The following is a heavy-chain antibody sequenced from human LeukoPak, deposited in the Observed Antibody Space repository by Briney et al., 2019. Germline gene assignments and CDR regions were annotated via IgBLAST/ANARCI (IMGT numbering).Heavy chain of an antibody. CDR3: ARLSNPYCSGGTCSPTPFDY. V-gene: IGHV5-10-1*01. Sequence: GESLKISCQTSGYTFTNSWITWVRQMPGKGLEWMGRIDPSDSYTNYRPSFEGHVTFSTDKSTATAHLQWSSLEASDTAIYYCARLSNPYCSGGTCSPTPFDYWGQGTLVTVSS. D-gene: IGHD2-15*01. J-gene: IGHJ4*02. CDR2: IDPSDSYT. CDR1: GYTFTNSW.